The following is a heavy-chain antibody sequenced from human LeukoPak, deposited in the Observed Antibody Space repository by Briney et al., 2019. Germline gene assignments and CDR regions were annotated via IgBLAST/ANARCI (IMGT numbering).Heavy chain of an antibody. V-gene: IGHV3-53*01. D-gene: IGHD5-12*01. Sequence: GGSLRLSCAASGIIVSGRYMSWVRQAPGKGLEWVSVIDGGGSTYYADSVKGRFTISKDNSKNTLNLQMNNLRAEDTAVYYCASRPPGGYPYFDYWGQGTLVTVSS. J-gene: IGHJ4*02. CDR3: ASRPPGGYPYFDY. CDR1: GIIVSGRY. CDR2: IDGGGST.